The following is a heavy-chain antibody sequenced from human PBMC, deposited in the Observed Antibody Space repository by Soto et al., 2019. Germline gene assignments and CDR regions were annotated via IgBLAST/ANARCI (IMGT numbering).Heavy chain of an antibody. Sequence: EVQLLESGGGLVQPGGSLRLSCAASGFTFSSNAMTWVRQAPGKGLEWVSAITASGLNAFYADSLKGRFTISRDNSRNTLYLEGNSLRGDDTAIYYCANSHFGYVWGSYRRGDGFWGQGTLVTVAS. CDR2: ITASGLNA. J-gene: IGHJ4*02. V-gene: IGHV3-23*01. CDR1: GFTFSSNA. CDR3: ANSHFGYVWGSYRRGDGF. D-gene: IGHD3-16*02.